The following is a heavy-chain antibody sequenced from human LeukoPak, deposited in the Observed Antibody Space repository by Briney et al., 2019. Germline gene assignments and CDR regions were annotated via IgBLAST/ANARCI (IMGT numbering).Heavy chain of an antibody. CDR3: ASRMTF. CDR2: IYSDGNT. V-gene: IGHV3-53*05. Sequence: GGSLRLSCAASGVTVSSDYMSWVRQAPGKGLQWVSVIYSDGNTYYADSVKGRFTISRDNSKNTLFLQMASLRTEDTAIYYCASRMTFGGQGTLVTVSS. CDR1: GVTVSSDY. J-gene: IGHJ4*02. D-gene: IGHD2/OR15-2a*01.